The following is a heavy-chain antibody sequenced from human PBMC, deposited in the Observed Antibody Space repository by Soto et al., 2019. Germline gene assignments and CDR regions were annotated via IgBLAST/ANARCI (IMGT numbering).Heavy chain of an antibody. D-gene: IGHD3-10*01. CDR2: IYYSGST. J-gene: IGHJ4*02. V-gene: IGHV4-30-4*01. CDR3: ARDRGVREPDFDY. Sequence: SETLSLTCTVSGGSISSGDYYWSWIRQPPGKGLEWIGYIYYSGSTYYNPSLKSRVTISVDTSKNQFSLKLSSVTAADTAVYYCARDRGVREPDFDYWGQGTLVTVSS. CDR1: GGSISSGDYY.